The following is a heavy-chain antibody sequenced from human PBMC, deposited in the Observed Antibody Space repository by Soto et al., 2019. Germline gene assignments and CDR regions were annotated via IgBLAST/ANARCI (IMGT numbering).Heavy chain of an antibody. Sequence: PSETLSLTCTVSGGSISSGDHYWTWIRQPPGKGLEWIGCIYYRGRTYYSPSLKSRVSMSVDTSKNQFSLELSSMTAADTAVYYCARNYGGDYSDYWGQGALVTVSS. V-gene: IGHV4-30-4*01. CDR3: ARNYGGDYSDY. CDR1: GGSISSGDHY. CDR2: IYYRGRT. J-gene: IGHJ4*02. D-gene: IGHD2-21*01.